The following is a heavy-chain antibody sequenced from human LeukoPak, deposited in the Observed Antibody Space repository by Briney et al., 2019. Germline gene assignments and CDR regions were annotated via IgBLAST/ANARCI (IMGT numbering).Heavy chain of an antibody. Sequence: GGSLRLSCVASGFTFSAYSMTWVRQAPGKGLDWVSSISVSGGGTYYADSVRGRFTISRDNSKSTLYLHMNSLGAEDTAVYYCVKDWRDESNCGGDCLQYWGQGTLVTVSS. CDR3: VKDWRDESNCGGDCLQY. CDR1: GFTFSAYS. V-gene: IGHV3-23*01. CDR2: ISVSGGGT. D-gene: IGHD2-21*02. J-gene: IGHJ4*02.